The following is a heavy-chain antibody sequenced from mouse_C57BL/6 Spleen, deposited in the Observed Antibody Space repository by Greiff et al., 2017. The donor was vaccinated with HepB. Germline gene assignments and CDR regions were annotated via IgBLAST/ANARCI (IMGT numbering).Heavy chain of an antibody. CDR2: IYPGGGYT. Sequence: QVQLKESGAELVRPGPSVKMSCKASGYTFTNYWIGWAKQRPGHGLEWIGDIYPGGGYTNYNEKFKGKATLTADKSSSTAYMQFSSLTSEDSAIYYCARTGTAQASGFAYWGQGTLVTVSA. CDR1: GYTFTNYW. D-gene: IGHD3-2*02. J-gene: IGHJ3*01. CDR3: ARTGTAQASGFAY. V-gene: IGHV1-63*01.